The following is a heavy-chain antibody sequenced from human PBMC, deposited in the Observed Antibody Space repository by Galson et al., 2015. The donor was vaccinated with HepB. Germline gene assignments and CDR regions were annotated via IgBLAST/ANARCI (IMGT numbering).Heavy chain of an antibody. CDR2: ISYDGSNK. CDR3: ASPRFCSGGSCSHYYYGMDV. CDR1: GFTFSSYA. D-gene: IGHD2-15*01. V-gene: IGHV3-30-3*01. Sequence: SLRLSCAASGFTFSSYAMHWVRQAPGKGLEWVAVISYDGSNKYYADSVKGRFTISRDNSKNTLYLQMNSLRAEDTAVYYCASPRFCSGGSCSHYYYGMDVWGQGTTVTVSS. J-gene: IGHJ6*02.